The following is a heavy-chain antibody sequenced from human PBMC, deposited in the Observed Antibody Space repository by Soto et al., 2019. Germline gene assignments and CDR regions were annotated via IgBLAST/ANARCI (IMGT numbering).Heavy chain of an antibody. D-gene: IGHD4-17*01. V-gene: IGHV3-66*01. J-gene: IGHJ4*02. CDR1: GFPVSDNH. Sequence: EVRLVESGGGLVQPGGSLRLSCAASGFPVSDNHMNWVRQAPGKGLEWVSVIYITDSKYYADSVKDRFTISRDKSQNTLYLQMNSLRAEDTAVYYCARDPRGHDGAFDYWGQGTLVTVSS. CDR3: ARDPRGHDGAFDY. CDR2: IYITDSK.